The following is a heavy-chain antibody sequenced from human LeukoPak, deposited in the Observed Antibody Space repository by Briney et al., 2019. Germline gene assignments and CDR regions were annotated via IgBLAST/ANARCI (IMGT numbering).Heavy chain of an antibody. CDR3: ARDRKDDSSGYGLFDY. J-gene: IGHJ4*02. CDR1: GGSISIGGYY. V-gene: IGHV4-31*03. CDR2: IYYSGST. D-gene: IGHD3-22*01. Sequence: PSETLSLTCTVSGGSISIGGYYWSWIRQHPGKGLEWIRYIYYSGSTYYNPSLKSRVTISVDTSKNQFSLKLSSVTAADTAVYYCARDRKDDSSGYGLFDYWGQGTLVTVSS.